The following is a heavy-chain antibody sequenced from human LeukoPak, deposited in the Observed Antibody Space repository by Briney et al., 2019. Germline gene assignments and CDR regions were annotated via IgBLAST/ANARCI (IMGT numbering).Heavy chain of an antibody. CDR1: GFTFDDYG. CDR3: ARATHYYESSGYDY. J-gene: IGHJ4*02. D-gene: IGHD3-22*01. CDR2: INWNGGST. V-gene: IGHV3-20*04. Sequence: GGSLRLSCAASGFTFDDYGMSWVRQAPGKGLEWVSGINWNGGSTGYADSVKGRFTTSRDNAKNSLYLQMNSLRAEDTALYYCARATHYYESSGYDYWGQGTLVTVSS.